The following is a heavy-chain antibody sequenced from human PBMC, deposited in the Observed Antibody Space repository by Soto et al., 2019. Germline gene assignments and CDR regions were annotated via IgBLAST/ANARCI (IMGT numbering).Heavy chain of an antibody. CDR1: GGSISSYY. Sequence: SETLSLTCTVSGGSISSYYWSWIRQPPGKGLEWIGYIYYSGSTNYNPSLKSRVTISVDTSKNQFSLKLSSVTAAETAVYYCDRDRHEHDSSGDAFDIWGPGTMVTVSS. D-gene: IGHD3-22*01. V-gene: IGHV4-59*01. CDR2: IYYSGST. J-gene: IGHJ3*02. CDR3: DRDRHEHDSSGDAFDI.